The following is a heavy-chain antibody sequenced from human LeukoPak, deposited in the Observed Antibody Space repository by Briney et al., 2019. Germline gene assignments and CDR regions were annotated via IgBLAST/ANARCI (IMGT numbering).Heavy chain of an antibody. V-gene: IGHV4-34*01. CDR2: IDDGGNT. D-gene: IGHD2-21*02. J-gene: IGHJ3*01. Sequence: SETLSLTCSVYGGSFSGYFWSWIRQSPGKGLEWIGEIDDGGNTNYNPSLMSRVIVSMEKSKKQFSLVMRSVAAADTAVYYCARFSRITWGDWGDAFDVWGQGTTVIVSS. CDR3: ARFSRITWGDWGDAFDV. CDR1: GGSFSGYF.